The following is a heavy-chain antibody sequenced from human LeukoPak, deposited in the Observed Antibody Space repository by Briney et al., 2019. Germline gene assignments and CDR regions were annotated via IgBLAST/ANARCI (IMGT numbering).Heavy chain of an antibody. Sequence: GGSLRLSCAASGFTFSSYVMSWVRQAPGKGLEWVAAISGSGGSTYYADSVKGRLTISRDNSKNTLYLQMNSLRAEDTAVYYCAKGLPGSGDYYFDYWGQGTLVTVSS. CDR3: AKGLPGSGDYYFDY. CDR2: ISGSGGST. V-gene: IGHV3-23*01. J-gene: IGHJ4*02. CDR1: GFTFSSYV. D-gene: IGHD3-3*01.